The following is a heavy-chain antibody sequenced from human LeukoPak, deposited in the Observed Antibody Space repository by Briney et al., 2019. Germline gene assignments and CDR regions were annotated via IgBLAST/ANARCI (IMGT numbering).Heavy chain of an antibody. J-gene: IGHJ6*01. D-gene: IGHD3-3*01. Sequence: LTXXXSGGSISSXXWSWIRQPPGKGLEWIGYIYXXXSTNYNPSLKSRVTISVDTSKNKFSLKLSSVTAADTAVYYCARAIESGRFLEWLPDXHXXXVW. V-gene: IGHV4-59*01. CDR1: GGSISSXX. CDR3: ARAIESGRFLEWLPDXHXXXV. CDR2: IYXXXST.